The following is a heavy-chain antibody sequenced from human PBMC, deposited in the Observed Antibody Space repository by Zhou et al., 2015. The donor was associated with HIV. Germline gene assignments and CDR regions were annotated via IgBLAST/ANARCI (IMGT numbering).Heavy chain of an antibody. CDR2: IIPIFGTA. V-gene: IGHV1-69*12. D-gene: IGHD3-10*01. J-gene: IGHJ2*01. CDR3: ARDWGKLLVGGRGPRGVFESR. CDR1: GGTFSSYA. Sequence: QVQLVQSGAEVKKPGSSVKVSCKASGGTFSSYAISWVRQAPGQGLEWMGGIIPIFGTANYAQKFQGRVTITADESTSTAYMELSSLRSEDTAVYYCARDWGKLLVGGRGPRGVFESRGGRGTLVTVSS.